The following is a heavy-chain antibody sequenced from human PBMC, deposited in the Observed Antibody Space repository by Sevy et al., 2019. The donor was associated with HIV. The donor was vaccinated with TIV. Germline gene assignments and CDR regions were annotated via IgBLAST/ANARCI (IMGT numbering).Heavy chain of an antibody. CDR1: GYAFSNYG. D-gene: IGHD2-21*02. J-gene: IGHJ4*02. CDR3: ARKRGKYGDSGFDY. CDR2: ISGFNGNK. V-gene: IGHV1-18*01. Sequence: ASVKVSCKTSGYAFSNYGIVWVRQAPGQGLEWLGWISGFNGNKHYAEKFQDRVSMTIDTATETFDMDLRSLTSDDTGVYYCARKRGKYGDSGFDYWGQGTLVTVSS.